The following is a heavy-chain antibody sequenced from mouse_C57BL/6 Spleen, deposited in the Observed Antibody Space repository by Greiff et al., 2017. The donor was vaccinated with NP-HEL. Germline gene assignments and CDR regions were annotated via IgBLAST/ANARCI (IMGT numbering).Heavy chain of an antibody. CDR2: INPNNGGT. CDR1: GYTFTDYY. D-gene: IGHD2-4*01. J-gene: IGHJ2*01. Sequence: EVQLQQSGPELVKPGASVKISCKASGYTFTDYYMNWVKQSHGKSLEWIGDINPNNGGTSYNQKFKGKATLTVDKSSSTAYMELRSLTSEDSAVYYCAREIPRDDYDGDYWGQGTTLTVSS. V-gene: IGHV1-26*01. CDR3: AREIPRDDYDGDY.